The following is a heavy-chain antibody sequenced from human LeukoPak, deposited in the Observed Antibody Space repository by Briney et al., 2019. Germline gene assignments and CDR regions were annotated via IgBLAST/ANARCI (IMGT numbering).Heavy chain of an antibody. J-gene: IGHJ4*02. CDR3: TKVGLSKTTVTTHIKE. Sequence: PGGSLRLSCAASGFTFSSYAMHWVRQAPGKGLEWVAVISYDGSNKYYADSVKGRFTISRDNSKNTLYLQMNSLRAEDTAVYYCTKVGLSKTTVTTHIKEWGQGTLVTVSS. CDR1: GFTFSSYA. CDR2: ISYDGSNK. D-gene: IGHD4-17*01. V-gene: IGHV3-30-3*01.